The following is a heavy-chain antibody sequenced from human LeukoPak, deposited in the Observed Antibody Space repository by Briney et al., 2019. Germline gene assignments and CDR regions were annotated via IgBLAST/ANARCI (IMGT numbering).Heavy chain of an antibody. D-gene: IGHD4-11*01. Sequence: GGSLRLSCVASGFTFSDYAMSWVRQAPGKGLEWVSGISDSGGSTYYADPVKGRFNISRDNSKNTVALQMNNRGGEDAAVYFWARHYSFIPYWGQGTLVTVTS. CDR1: GFTFSDYA. V-gene: IGHV3-23*01. CDR3: ARHYSFIPY. CDR2: ISDSGGST. J-gene: IGHJ4*02.